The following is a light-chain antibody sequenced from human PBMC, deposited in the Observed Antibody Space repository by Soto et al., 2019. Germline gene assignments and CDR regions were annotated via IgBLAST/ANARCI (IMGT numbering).Light chain of an antibody. Sequence: DIQMTQSPSSLSASVGDRVTITFHASQDIKKFLNWYQQKPGKAPKLLIHDASTLETGVPSRFSGSGSGTDFTFIINSLQPEDFATYFCQAFDNLPSITFGQGTRLEIK. CDR2: DAS. CDR1: QDIKKF. J-gene: IGKJ5*01. CDR3: QAFDNLPSIT. V-gene: IGKV1-33*01.